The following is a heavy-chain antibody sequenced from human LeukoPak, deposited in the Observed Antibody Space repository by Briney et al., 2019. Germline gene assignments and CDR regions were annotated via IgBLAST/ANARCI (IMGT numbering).Heavy chain of an antibody. J-gene: IGHJ4*02. CDR3: PGGPASSYEGSGYYPAL. CDR1: GYTFTGCY. CDR2: INPNSGGT. V-gene: IGHV1-2*02. D-gene: IGHD3-22*01. Sequence: ASVKVSCKASGYTFTGCYMHWVRQAPGQGLEWMGWINPNSGGTNYAQKFQGRVTMTRDTSISTASLELSRLRSDDTAVYNCPGGPASSYEGSGYYPALGARETRVPVSS.